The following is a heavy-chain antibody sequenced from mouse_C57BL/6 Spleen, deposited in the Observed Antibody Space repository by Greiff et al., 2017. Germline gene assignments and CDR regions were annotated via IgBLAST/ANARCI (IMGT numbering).Heavy chain of an antibody. D-gene: IGHD1-1*01. V-gene: IGHV8-8*01. Sequence: QVPLNVSGPGILQPSQTLSLTCSFSGFSLSTFGMGVGWIRQPSGQGLEWLAHIWWDDAKYYNPALKSRLTISKDTSKNQVYLKIANVDTADTATYYCSRMGYYGRSSPFDYRGQSTTLTVSS. CDR2: IWWDDAK. CDR3: SRMGYYGRSSPFDY. J-gene: IGHJ2*01. CDR1: GFSLSTFGMG.